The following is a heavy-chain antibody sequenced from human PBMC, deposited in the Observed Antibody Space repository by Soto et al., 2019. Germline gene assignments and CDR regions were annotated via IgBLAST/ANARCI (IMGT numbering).Heavy chain of an antibody. CDR2: ISGSGDST. CDR1: GFTFSSYA. Sequence: EVQLLESGGILVHPGGSLRLSCAASGFTFSSYAMTWVRQAPGKGLEWVSAISGSGDSTYYADSVKGRFTISRDQSKNTLYLQMHSLRAEDTAVYFCAKESDNGADRYYFDDWGQGTLVTVSS. D-gene: IGHD2-8*01. CDR3: AKESDNGADRYYFDD. J-gene: IGHJ4*02. V-gene: IGHV3-23*01.